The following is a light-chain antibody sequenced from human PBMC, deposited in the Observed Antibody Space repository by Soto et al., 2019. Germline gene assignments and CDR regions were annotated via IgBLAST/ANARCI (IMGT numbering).Light chain of an antibody. V-gene: IGKV1-17*01. J-gene: IGKJ3*01. CDR2: AAS. CDR3: LQHNSYPFP. Sequence: TQMTQCKHTVSGSVGDSLSITCRASQDIRNDLGWYQQKPGKAPKRLIYAASNLQSGVPSRFSGSGSGTEFTLTISSLQPEDFATYYCLQHNSYPFPFGPGTKVDIK. CDR1: QDIRND.